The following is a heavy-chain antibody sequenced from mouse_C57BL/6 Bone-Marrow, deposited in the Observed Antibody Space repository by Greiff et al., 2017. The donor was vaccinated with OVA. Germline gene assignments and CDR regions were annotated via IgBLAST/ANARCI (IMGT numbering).Heavy chain of an antibody. D-gene: IGHD1-1*01. CDR3: ARIYYGSSMDFDY. Sequence: EVQLQQSGPELVKPGASVKISCKASGYTFTDYYMNWVKQSHGKSLEWIGDINPNNGGTSYNQKFKGKATLTVDKSSSTAYMELRSLTSEDSAVYYCARIYYGSSMDFDYWGQGTTLTVSS. CDR1: GYTFTDYY. CDR2: INPNNGGT. J-gene: IGHJ2*01. V-gene: IGHV1-26*01.